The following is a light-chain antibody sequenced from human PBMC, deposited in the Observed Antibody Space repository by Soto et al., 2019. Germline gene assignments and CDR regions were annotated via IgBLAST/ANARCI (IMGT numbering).Light chain of an antibody. CDR2: SAS. V-gene: IGKV1-5*03. CDR1: KTISSF. J-gene: IGKJ1*01. Sequence: DIQMTQSPSTLSASVGDRVTITCRASKTISSFLAWYQQKPGKAPKLLIYSASTLKSGVPSRFSGSESGTESTPTITRRRTDDLAPTYCQHFTGYSEPFGQGPKWIS. CDR3: QHFTGYSEP.